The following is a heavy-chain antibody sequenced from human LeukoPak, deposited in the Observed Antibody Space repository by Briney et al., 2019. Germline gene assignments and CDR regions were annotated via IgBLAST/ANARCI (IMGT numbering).Heavy chain of an antibody. CDR2: IFASGGTT. D-gene: IGHD2-15*01. V-gene: IGHV3-23*01. Sequence: GGSLRLSCAASTFTFRNYDMSWVRQAPGKGLEWVSAIFASGGTTYYADSVKGRFTISRDNSKNTLSLQMNSLGAEDTAVYYCAKRQCSGFNCAFFDYWGQGTLVTVSS. J-gene: IGHJ4*02. CDR1: TFTFRNYD. CDR3: AKRQCSGFNCAFFDY.